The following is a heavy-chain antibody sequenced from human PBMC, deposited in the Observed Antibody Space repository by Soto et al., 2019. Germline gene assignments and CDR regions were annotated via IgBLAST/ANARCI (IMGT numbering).Heavy chain of an antibody. CDR1: GFTFSSYG. V-gene: IGHV3-33*01. CDR2: IWYDGSNK. D-gene: IGHD2-2*01. J-gene: IGHJ6*03. CDR3: ARGSDPSSTTYYYYYMDV. Sequence: QVQLVESGGGVVQRGRSLRLSCAASGFTFSSYGMHWVRQAPGKGLEWVAVIWYDGSNKYYADSVKGRFTISRDNSKNTLYLQMNSLRADDTAVYYCARGSDPSSTTYYYYYMDVWGKGTTVTVSS.